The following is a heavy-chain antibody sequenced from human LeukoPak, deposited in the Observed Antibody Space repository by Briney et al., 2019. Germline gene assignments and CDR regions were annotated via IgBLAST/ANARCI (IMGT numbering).Heavy chain of an antibody. D-gene: IGHD5-12*01. CDR3: ATLDIVAKDTDY. V-gene: IGHV5-10-1*04. J-gene: IGHJ4*02. Sequence: AESPKISCKGSGYSFISYWINWVGQMLGTGLEWMGRIDRSDSCANYCQYSQDQGTISADMSISTAYLQWSSLKASDTAMYYCATLDIVAKDTDYWGQGTLVSVSS. CDR1: GYSFISYW. CDR2: IDRSDSCA.